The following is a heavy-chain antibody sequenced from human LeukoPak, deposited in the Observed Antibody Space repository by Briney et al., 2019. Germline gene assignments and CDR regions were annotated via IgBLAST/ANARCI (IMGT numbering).Heavy chain of an antibody. V-gene: IGHV3-7*03. J-gene: IGHJ4*02. CDR3: ARAEINDYNRY. D-gene: IGHD4-11*01. CDR1: GFTFSSYG. CDR2: IKEDGTDK. Sequence: SGGSLRLSCVASGFTFSSYGMHWVRQAPGKGLEWVAHIKEDGTDKYYVDSVKGRFTISRDNAKDSLYLQMNSLRAEDTAHYYCARAEINDYNRYWGQGILVIVSS.